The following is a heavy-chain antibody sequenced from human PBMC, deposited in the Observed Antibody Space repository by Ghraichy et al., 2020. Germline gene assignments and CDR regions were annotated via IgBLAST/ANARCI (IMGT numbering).Heavy chain of an antibody. J-gene: IGHJ4*02. D-gene: IGHD1-20*01. Sequence: GGSLRLSCAASGFTFSSYSMNWVRQAPGKGLEWVSSISSSSSYIYYADSVKGRFTISRDNAKNSLYLQMNSLRAEDTAVYYCARDSSRYNWNDANDYWGQGTLVTVSS. V-gene: IGHV3-21*01. CDR1: GFTFSSYS. CDR2: ISSSSSYI. CDR3: ARDSSRYNWNDANDY.